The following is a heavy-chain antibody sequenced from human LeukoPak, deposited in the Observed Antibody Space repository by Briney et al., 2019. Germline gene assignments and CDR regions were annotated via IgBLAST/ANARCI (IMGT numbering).Heavy chain of an antibody. J-gene: IGHJ6*02. CDR2: INPSDGGT. Sequence: ASVKVPCKASGYTFTNYYLHWVRQAPGHGLEWMALINPSDGGTYYEQKLQGRVTVTRDTSTSTVYMELSSLRSEATAVYYCARDTRTMTAVTRGQHYYYGLDVWGQGTTVTVSS. V-gene: IGHV1-46*01. D-gene: IGHD4-17*01. CDR3: ARDTRTMTAVTRGQHYYYGLDV. CDR1: GYTFTNYY.